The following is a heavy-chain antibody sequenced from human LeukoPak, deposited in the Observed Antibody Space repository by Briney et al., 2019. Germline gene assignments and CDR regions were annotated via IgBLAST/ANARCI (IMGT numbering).Heavy chain of an antibody. CDR3: ARETPGYCSGGSCHYYYYYYMDV. J-gene: IGHJ6*03. CDR2: IYHSGST. D-gene: IGHD2-15*01. Sequence: SETLSLTCAVSGYSISSGYYWGWIRQPPGKGLEWIGSIYHSGSTYYNPSLKSRVTISVDTSKNQFSLKLSSVTAADTVVYYCARETPGYCSGGSCHYYYYYYMDVWGKGTTVTVSS. V-gene: IGHV4-38-2*02. CDR1: GYSISSGYY.